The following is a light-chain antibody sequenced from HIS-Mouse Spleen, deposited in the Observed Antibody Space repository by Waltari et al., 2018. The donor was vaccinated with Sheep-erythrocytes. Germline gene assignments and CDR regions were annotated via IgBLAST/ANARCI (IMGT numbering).Light chain of an antibody. CDR2: DVN. J-gene: IGLJ1*01. CDR1: SSDVGGYNY. Sequence: QSALTQPRSVSGSPGQSVTISCTGTSSDVGGYNYVSWYQQPPSKAPKLMIYDVNKRPPGVPDRFPGSKSGNTASLTISGLQAEDEADYYCCSYAGSYNHVFATGTKVTVL. CDR3: CSYAGSYNHV. V-gene: IGLV2-11*01.